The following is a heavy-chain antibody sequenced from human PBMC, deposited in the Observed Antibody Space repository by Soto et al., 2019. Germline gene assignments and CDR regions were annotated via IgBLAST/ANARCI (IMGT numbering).Heavy chain of an antibody. CDR2: ISYDGSNK. CDR3: AKAPRGIAAAELDY. D-gene: IGHD6-13*01. Sequence: QVQLVESGGGVVQPGRSLRLSCAASGFTFSSYGMHWVRQAPGKGLEWVAVISYDGSNKYYADSVKGRFTISRDNSKNTLCLQMNSLRAEDTAVYYCAKAPRGIAAAELDYWGQGTLVTVSS. J-gene: IGHJ4*02. V-gene: IGHV3-30*18. CDR1: GFTFSSYG.